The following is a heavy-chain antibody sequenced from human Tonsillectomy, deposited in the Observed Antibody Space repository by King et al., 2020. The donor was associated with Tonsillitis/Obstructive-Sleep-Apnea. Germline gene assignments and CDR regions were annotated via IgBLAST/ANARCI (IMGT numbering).Heavy chain of an antibody. CDR3: AHRQRAGYCTSDSCYSVGYFDY. J-gene: IGHJ4*02. V-gene: IGHV2-5*02. CDR1: GFSLTTSGVG. CDR2: IYWDDDK. Sequence: TLKESGPTLVKPTQTLTLTCTFSGFSLTTSGVGVGWIRQPPGKALEWLALIYWDDDKRYRPSLRSRLTITKDTSKNQVVLTMTNMDPVDTATYYCAHRQRAGYCTSDSCYSVGYFDYWGRGTLVTVSS. D-gene: IGHD2-2*01.